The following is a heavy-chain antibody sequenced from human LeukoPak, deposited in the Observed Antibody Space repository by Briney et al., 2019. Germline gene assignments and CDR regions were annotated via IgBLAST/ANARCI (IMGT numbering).Heavy chain of an antibody. Sequence: ASVKVSCKASGYTFTSYAMNWVRQAPGQGLKWMGWINTNTGNPTYAQGFTGRFVFPLDTSVSTAYLQISSLKAEDTAVYYCARDNGGTAMAYYYYYYMDVWGKGTTVTISS. CDR2: INTNTGNP. CDR3: ARDNGGTAMAYYYYYYMDV. CDR1: GYTFTSYA. J-gene: IGHJ6*03. D-gene: IGHD5-18*01. V-gene: IGHV7-4-1*02.